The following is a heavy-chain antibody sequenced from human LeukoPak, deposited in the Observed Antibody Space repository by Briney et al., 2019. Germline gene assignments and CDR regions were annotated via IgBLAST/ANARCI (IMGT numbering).Heavy chain of an antibody. CDR3: ARIYYYAMDV. CDR2: ISSSGSTV. Sequence: PGGSLRLSCTASGFTFSTYEMNWVRQAPGRGLEWVSYISSSGSTVYYADSVKGRFTISRDDAKNALYLQMNSLRDEDTAVYYCARIYYYAMDVWGQGTTVTVSS. J-gene: IGHJ6*02. CDR1: GFTFSTYE. V-gene: IGHV3-48*03.